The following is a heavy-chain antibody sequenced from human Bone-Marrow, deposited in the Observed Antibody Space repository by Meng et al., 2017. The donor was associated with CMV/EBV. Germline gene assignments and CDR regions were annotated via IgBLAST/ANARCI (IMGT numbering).Heavy chain of an antibody. CDR2: IIPILGIA. J-gene: IGHJ4*02. CDR1: GYTFTSYY. CDR3: AREPGDYSNYFDY. V-gene: IGHV1-69*10. Sequence: SVKVSCKASGYTFTSYYMHWVRQAPGQGLEWMGGIIPILGIANYAQKFQGRVTITADKSTSTAYMELSSLRSEDTAVYYCAREPGDYSNYFDYWGQGTLVTVSS. D-gene: IGHD4-11*01.